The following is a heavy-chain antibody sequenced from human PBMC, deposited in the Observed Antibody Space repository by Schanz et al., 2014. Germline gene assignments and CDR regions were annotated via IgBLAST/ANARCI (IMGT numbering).Heavy chain of an antibody. Sequence: QVQLVQSGAEVKKPGASVKVSCKASGYTFTSYYMHWVRQAPGQGLEWMGIINPSGGSTSYARKCQGRVAMTRDTSTSAVYRELSSLRSEDTAVNYGARDGEAAAGWDYWGQGTLVTVSS. V-gene: IGHV1-46*03. D-gene: IGHD6-13*01. CDR2: INPSGGST. CDR3: ARDGEAAAGWDY. J-gene: IGHJ4*02. CDR1: GYTFTSYY.